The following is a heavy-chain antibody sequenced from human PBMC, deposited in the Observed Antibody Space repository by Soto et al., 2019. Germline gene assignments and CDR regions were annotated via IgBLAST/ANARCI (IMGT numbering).Heavy chain of an antibody. CDR2: IYYSGST. J-gene: IGHJ6*02. V-gene: IGHV4-30-4*01. CDR1: GGSISSGDYY. D-gene: IGHD3-3*01. Sequence: PSETLSLTCTVSGGSISSGDYYWSWIRQPPGKGLEWIGYIYYSGSTYYKPSLKSRVTISVDTSKNQFSLKLSSVNAADTAVYYCARARSKYYDFWSGYPNDYYGMDVWGQGTTVTVSS. CDR3: ARARSKYYDFWSGYPNDYYGMDV.